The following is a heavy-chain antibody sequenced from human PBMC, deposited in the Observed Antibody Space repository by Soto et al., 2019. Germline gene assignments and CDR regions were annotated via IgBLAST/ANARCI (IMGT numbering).Heavy chain of an antibody. CDR1: FTFSMYS. V-gene: IGHV3-21*06. CDR2: ISSGGIYI. Sequence: VQVVESGGGLVNPGGSLRLSCSFTFSMYSMNWVRQAPGKGLEWVASISSGGIYIKYADSVKGRFTISRDNAKNSVSLQMKSLKVEDTAVYYCTRDQGGSYDSWFDPWGQGTQVIVSS. D-gene: IGHD1-26*01. J-gene: IGHJ5*02. CDR3: TRDQGGSYDSWFDP.